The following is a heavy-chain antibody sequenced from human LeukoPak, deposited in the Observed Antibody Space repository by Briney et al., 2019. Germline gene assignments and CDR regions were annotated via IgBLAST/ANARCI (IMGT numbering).Heavy chain of an antibody. CDR2: IKEDGSQK. J-gene: IGHJ4*02. CDR3: ARCGSESDY. CDR1: GFTFSGYW. D-gene: IGHD1-26*01. V-gene: IGHV3-7*01. Sequence: GGSLRLSCAASGFTFSGYWMTWVRQAPGRGLEWVANIKEDGSQKNYVDSVKGRFTISRDNAKDSLYLQMDSLRAEDTAVYYCARCGSESDYWGQGTLVTVSS.